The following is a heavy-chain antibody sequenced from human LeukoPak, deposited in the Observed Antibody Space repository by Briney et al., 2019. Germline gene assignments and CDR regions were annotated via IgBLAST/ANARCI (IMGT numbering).Heavy chain of an antibody. CDR2: IYYSGST. D-gene: IGHD1-1*01. Sequence: SETLSLTCTVSGGSISSSSYYWGWIRQPPGKGLEWIGSIYYSGSTYYNPSLKSRVTISVDTSKNQFSLKLSSVTAADTAVYYCARESTTGTTVGWFDPWGQGTLVTVSS. V-gene: IGHV4-39*07. J-gene: IGHJ5*02. CDR1: GGSISSSSYY. CDR3: ARESTTGTTVGWFDP.